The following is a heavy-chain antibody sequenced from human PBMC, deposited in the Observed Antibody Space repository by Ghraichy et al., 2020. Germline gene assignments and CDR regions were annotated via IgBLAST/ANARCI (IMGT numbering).Heavy chain of an antibody. CDR1: GFSVSSYG. D-gene: IGHD3-3*01. Sequence: SCAASGFSVSSYGMHWVRQAQGKGPEWVAFIRYDGSNQYYADSVKGRFTISRDKSKNTLYLQMNSLGTEDTALYYCAKNLPAGSSGYYYFDYWGQGTLVTVSS. J-gene: IGHJ4*02. CDR2: IRYDGSNQ. CDR3: AKNLPAGSSGYYYFDY. V-gene: IGHV3-30*02.